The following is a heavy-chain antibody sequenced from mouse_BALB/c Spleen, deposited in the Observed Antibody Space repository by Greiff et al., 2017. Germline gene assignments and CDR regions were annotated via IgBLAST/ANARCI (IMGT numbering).Heavy chain of an antibody. V-gene: IGHV5-6*02. CDR2: ISSGGSYT. D-gene: IGHD3-3*01. CDR1: GFTFSSYG. J-gene: IGHJ3*01. CDR3: ARGDDWFAY. Sequence: DVKLVESGGDLVKPGGSLKLSCAASGFTFSSYGMSWVRQTPDKRLEWVATISSGGSYTYYPDSVKGRFTISRDNAKNTLYLQMSSLKSEDTAMYYCARGDDWFAYWGQGTLVTVSA.